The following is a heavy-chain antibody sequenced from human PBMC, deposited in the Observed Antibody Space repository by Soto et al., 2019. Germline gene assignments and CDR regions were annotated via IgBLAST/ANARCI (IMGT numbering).Heavy chain of an antibody. J-gene: IGHJ4*01. D-gene: IGHD3-9*01. V-gene: IGHV3-15*01. CDR2: IKSKTDGGTA. CDR1: GFNLSHPW. CDR3: TTGIQHDRLTGYHNVAD. Sequence: VGTLSLSCVSSGFNLSHPWMTCVRHPAGKWLEWVGRIKSKTDGGTADYAAPVKGRATISRDDSKNTFYLQMNRLKTEDTAVYYCTTGIQHDRLTGYHNVADWGQGALVTVS.